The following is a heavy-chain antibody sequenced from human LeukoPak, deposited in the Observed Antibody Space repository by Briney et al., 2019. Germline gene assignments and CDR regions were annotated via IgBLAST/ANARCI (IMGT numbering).Heavy chain of an antibody. Sequence: GESLKLSCKGSGCSFTHYWIGWVRQMPGKSLGGGGISYPVDSDNRYSQSFQGQLTISADKSISTAYLQWRSLKASDTAMYYCARRSWCRSTSCYEGEFDYWGQGTLVTVSS. CDR2: SYPVDSDN. CDR1: GCSFTHYW. D-gene: IGHD2-2*01. J-gene: IGHJ4*02. CDR3: ARRSWCRSTSCYEGEFDY. V-gene: IGHV5-51*01.